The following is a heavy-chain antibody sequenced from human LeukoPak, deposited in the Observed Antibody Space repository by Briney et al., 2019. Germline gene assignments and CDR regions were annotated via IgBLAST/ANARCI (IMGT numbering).Heavy chain of an antibody. CDR3: ARDLHYCTNGVCYPFDY. CDR2: ISAHNGNT. J-gene: IGHJ4*02. CDR1: GYTFTGYG. V-gene: IGHV1-18*01. Sequence: ASVKVSCKASGYTFTGYGISWVRQAPGQGLEWMGWISAHNGNTNYAQKLQGRVTMTTDTSTSTAYMELRSLRSDDTAVYYCARDLHYCTNGVCYPFDYWGQGTLVTVSS. D-gene: IGHD2-8*01.